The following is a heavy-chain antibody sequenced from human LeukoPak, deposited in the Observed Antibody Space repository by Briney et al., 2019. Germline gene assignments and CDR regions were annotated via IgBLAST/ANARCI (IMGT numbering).Heavy chain of an antibody. Sequence: GGSLRLSCAASGFTFDDYAMHWVRQAPGKGLEWVAFIRYDGSNKYYADSVKGRFTISRDNSKNTLYLHMNSPKPEDTAVYFCARDSRLKWTEYYFDFWGQGTLVTVSS. CDR1: GFTFDDYA. CDR3: ARDSRLKWTEYYFDF. D-gene: IGHD3/OR15-3a*01. J-gene: IGHJ4*02. V-gene: IGHV3-30*02. CDR2: IRYDGSNK.